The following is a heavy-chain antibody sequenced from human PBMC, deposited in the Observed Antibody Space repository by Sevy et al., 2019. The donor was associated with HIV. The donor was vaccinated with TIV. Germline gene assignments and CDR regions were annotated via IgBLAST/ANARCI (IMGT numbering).Heavy chain of an antibody. CDR3: ARMPNYDFWSGYSQAYNWFDP. V-gene: IGHV1-2*06. CDR2: INPNSGGT. D-gene: IGHD3-3*01. CDR1: GYTFTGYY. J-gene: IGHJ5*02. Sequence: ASVKVSCKASGYTFTGYYMHWVRQAPGQGLEWMGRINPNSGGTNYAQKFQGRVTMTRDTSISTAYMDLSRLRSDDTAGYYCARMPNYDFWSGYSQAYNWFDPWGQGTLVTVSS.